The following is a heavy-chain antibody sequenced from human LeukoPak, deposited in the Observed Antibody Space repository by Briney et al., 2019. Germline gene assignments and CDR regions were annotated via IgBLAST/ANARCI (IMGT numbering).Heavy chain of an antibody. CDR3: ARLIGDGEFPYYYVYYMDV. J-gene: IGHJ6*03. CDR1: GGSISSYY. Sequence: SETLSLTCTVSGGSISSYYWSWIRQPAGKGLEWIGRIYTSGSTNYNPSLKSRVTMSVDTSKNQFSLKLSSVPAADTAVYYCARLIGDGEFPYYYVYYMDVWGKGTTVIISS. V-gene: IGHV4-4*07. CDR2: IYTSGST. D-gene: IGHD4-17*01.